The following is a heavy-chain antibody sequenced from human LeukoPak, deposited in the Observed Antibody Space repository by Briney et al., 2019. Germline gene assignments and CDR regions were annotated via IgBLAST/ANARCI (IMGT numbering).Heavy chain of an antibody. CDR3: TRVPYGNYHYYYMDV. CDR2: IYSGSST. CDR1: GFTVGTNY. V-gene: IGHV3-53*01. J-gene: IGHJ6*03. D-gene: IGHD3-10*01. Sequence: GGSLRLSCAASGFTVGTNYMSWVRQAPGKGLEWVSLIYSGSSTYYANSVKGRFTISRDNSKNTVYLQMNSLRAEDTAVYYCTRVPYGNYHYYYMDVWGKGTTVTVSS.